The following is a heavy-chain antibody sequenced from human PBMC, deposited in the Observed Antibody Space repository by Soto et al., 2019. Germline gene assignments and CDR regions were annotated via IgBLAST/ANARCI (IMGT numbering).Heavy chain of an antibody. CDR3: ARALRTPWSGVSYYYGMDV. CDR2: TYYRSKWYN. Sequence: SPSRGLEWLGRTYYRSKWYNDYAVSVKSRITINPDTSKNQFSLQLNSVTPEDTAVYYCARALRTPWSGVSYYYGMDVWGQGTTVTVSS. J-gene: IGHJ6*02. D-gene: IGHD2-15*01. V-gene: IGHV6-1*01.